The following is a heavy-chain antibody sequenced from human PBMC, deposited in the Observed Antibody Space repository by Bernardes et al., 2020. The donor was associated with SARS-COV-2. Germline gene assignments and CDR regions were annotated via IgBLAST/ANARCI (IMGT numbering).Heavy chain of an antibody. CDR3: ARGGTIFGVVIRPPDY. CDR1: GGSISSGGYY. CDR2: IYYSGST. D-gene: IGHD3-3*01. Sequence: SETLSLTCTVSGGSISSGGYYWSWIRQHPGKGLEWIGYIYYSGSTYYNPSLKSRVTISVDTSKNQFSLKLSSVTDADTAVYYCARGGTIFGVVIRPPDYWGQGTLFTVSS. V-gene: IGHV4-31*03. J-gene: IGHJ4*02.